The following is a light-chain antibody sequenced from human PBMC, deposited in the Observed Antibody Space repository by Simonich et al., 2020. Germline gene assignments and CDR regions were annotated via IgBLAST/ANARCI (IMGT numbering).Light chain of an antibody. V-gene: IGKV3-20*01. Sequence: EIVLTQSPGTLSLSPGERATPPCRACQSVSGSYLAWYQQKPGQAPRLLIYGASSRATGIPDRFSGSGSGTDFTLTISRLEPEDFAVYYCQQYGSSPPDTFGQGTKLEIK. J-gene: IGKJ2*01. CDR2: GAS. CDR3: QQYGSSPPDT. CDR1: QSVSGSY.